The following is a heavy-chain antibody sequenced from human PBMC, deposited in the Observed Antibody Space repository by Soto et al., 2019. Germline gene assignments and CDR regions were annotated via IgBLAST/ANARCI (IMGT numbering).Heavy chain of an antibody. J-gene: IGHJ4*02. CDR2: IKEDGSDM. CDR3: ATEVWGYYDFWSGYSDY. Sequence: EVQLVESGGGLVQPGGSLRLSCAASGFTFSSYWMSWVRQAPGKGLEWVANIKEDGSDMYYVDSVKSRFTISRDNAKKSTYQQTNSLSAEDTAVYYYATEVWGYYDFWSGYSDYWGQGTLVTVSS. D-gene: IGHD3-3*01. CDR1: GFTFSSYW. V-gene: IGHV3-7*01.